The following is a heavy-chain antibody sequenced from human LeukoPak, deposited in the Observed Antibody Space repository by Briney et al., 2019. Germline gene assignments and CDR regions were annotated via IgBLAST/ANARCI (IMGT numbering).Heavy chain of an antibody. J-gene: IGHJ4*02. CDR1: GYTFTGYY. CDR2: INPNSGGT. D-gene: IGHD3-16*01. V-gene: IGHV1-2*02. CDR3: ATHDLHPTWGDY. Sequence: ASVKVSCKASGYTFTGYYMHWVRQAPGQGLEWMGWINPNSGGTNYAQKFQGRVTMTRDTSISTAYMELSSLRSEDTAVYYCATHDLHPTWGDYWGQGTLVTVSS.